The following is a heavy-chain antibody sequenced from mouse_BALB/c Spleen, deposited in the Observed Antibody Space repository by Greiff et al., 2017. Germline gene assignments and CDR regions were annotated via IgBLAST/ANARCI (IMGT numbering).Heavy chain of an antibody. Sequence: EVQLVESGGGLVQPGGSLNLSCAASGFDFSRYWMSWARQAPGKGQEWIGEINPGSSTINYTPSLKDKFIISRDNAKNTLYLQMSKVRSEDTALYYCARLGYYAMDYWGQGTSVTVSS. J-gene: IGHJ4*01. CDR1: GFDFSRYW. CDR2: INPGSSTI. CDR3: ARLGYYAMDY. V-gene: IGHV4-2*02.